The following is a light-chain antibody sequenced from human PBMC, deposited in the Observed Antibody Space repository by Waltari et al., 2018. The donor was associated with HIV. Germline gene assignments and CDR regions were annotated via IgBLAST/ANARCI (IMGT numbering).Light chain of an antibody. Sequence: QSVLTQPPSVSGAPGQRVTISCTGSSSNIGAQYAVHWYPQLPGTAPKVLIYGNRDRPSVVPDRFSGSKSGTSASLVITGLQAEDEANYYCQSYDSSLSAWVFGGGTKLTVL. CDR3: QSYDSSLSAWV. CDR2: GNR. J-gene: IGLJ3*02. CDR1: SSNIGAQYA. V-gene: IGLV1-40*01.